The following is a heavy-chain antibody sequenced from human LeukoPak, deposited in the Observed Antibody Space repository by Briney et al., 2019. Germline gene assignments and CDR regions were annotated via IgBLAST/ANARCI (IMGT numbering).Heavy chain of an antibody. CDR3: ARDHYDFWSGYSLNYFDY. V-gene: IGHV1-18*01. CDR1: GYTFTSYG. CDR2: ISAYNGNT. Sequence: ASVKVSCKASGYTFTSYGISWVRQAPGQGLEWMGWISAYNGNTNYAQKLQGRVTMTTDTSTSTAYMELRSLRSDDTAVYYCARDHYDFWSGYSLNYFDYWGQGTLVTVSS. J-gene: IGHJ4*02. D-gene: IGHD3-3*01.